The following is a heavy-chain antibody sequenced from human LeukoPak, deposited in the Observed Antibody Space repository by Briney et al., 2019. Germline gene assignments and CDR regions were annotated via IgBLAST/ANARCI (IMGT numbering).Heavy chain of an antibody. Sequence: SETLSLTCTVSGGSISSYYWSWIRQPPGKGLEWIGYIYYSGSTNYNPSLKSRVTISVDTSKNQFSLKLSSVTAADTAVYYCARRMAAAGSGAFDIWGQGTMVTVSS. D-gene: IGHD6-13*01. CDR1: GGSISSYY. J-gene: IGHJ3*02. V-gene: IGHV4-59*08. CDR3: ARRMAAAGSGAFDI. CDR2: IYYSGST.